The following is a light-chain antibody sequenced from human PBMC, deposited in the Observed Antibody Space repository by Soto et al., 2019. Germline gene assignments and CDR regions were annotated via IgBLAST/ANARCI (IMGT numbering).Light chain of an antibody. CDR1: QGISSY. V-gene: IGKV1-9*01. CDR2: AAS. Sequence: DVQLTQSPSFLSASVGDRVTITCRASQGISSYLAWYQQKPGKAPQLLIYAASTLQSGVPSRFSGSGSGTEFTLTITSLQPEDFATYCCQQVNNFPRTFGQGTKLDIK. J-gene: IGKJ2*01. CDR3: QQVNNFPRT.